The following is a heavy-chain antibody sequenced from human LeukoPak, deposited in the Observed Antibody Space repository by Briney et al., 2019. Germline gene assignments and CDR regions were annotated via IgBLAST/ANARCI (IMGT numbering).Heavy chain of an antibody. CDR1: GFSVSTNY. V-gene: IGHV3-53*01. J-gene: IGHJ2*01. Sequence: GGSLRLSCAASGFSVSTNYMNWVRQAPGKGLEWVSILYSGSDTYYSDSVKGRFTISRDDSRNTLFLHMSSLKAEDTAIYYCARVGDHFHWFLDLWGRGTLVGVSS. D-gene: IGHD2-21*01. CDR3: ARVGDHFHWFLDL. CDR2: LYSGSDT.